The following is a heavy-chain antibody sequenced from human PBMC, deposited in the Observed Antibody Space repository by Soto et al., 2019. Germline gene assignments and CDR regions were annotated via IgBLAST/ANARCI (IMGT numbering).Heavy chain of an antibody. CDR2: ISGSGASK. D-gene: IGHD3-10*01. CDR1: GVTFSSYE. CDR3: TFLWFGEFHVETFDI. Sequence: EVQLVESGGGLVQPGGSMKVSCAASGVTFSSYEVNWVRQAPGKGLEWVSSISGSGASKYDAESVKGRFTISRDNAQNSGDMQMNSLSAEDTAIYYCTFLWFGEFHVETFDIWGQGTMVTVSS. V-gene: IGHV3-48*03. J-gene: IGHJ3*02.